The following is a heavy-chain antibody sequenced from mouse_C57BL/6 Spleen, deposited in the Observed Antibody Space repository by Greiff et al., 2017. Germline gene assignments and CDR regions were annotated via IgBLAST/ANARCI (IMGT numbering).Heavy chain of an antibody. CDR1: GYTFTSYW. Sequence: VQLQQSGAELVKPGASVKLSCKASGYTFTSYWMHWVKQRPGQGLEWIGIIHPNSGSTNYNEKFKSKATLTVDKSSSTAYMQLSSLTSEDSAVYYCATYYSNSYYAMDYWGQGTSVTVSS. D-gene: IGHD2-5*01. V-gene: IGHV1-64*01. CDR3: ATYYSNSYYAMDY. CDR2: IHPNSGST. J-gene: IGHJ4*01.